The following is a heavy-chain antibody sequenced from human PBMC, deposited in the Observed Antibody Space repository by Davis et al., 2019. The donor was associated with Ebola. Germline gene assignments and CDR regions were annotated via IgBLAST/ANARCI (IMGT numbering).Heavy chain of an antibody. CDR1: GYSFISYA. CDR3: ARDLAASSGAHFFYFGMDV. V-gene: IGHV1-18*01. D-gene: IGHD6-25*01. Sequence: ASVKVSCKASGYSFISYAMHWVRQAPGQGLEWMGWISGYEDNTNYAPRFQGRFTLTKDRATSTVYMELRSLTSDDTAVYYCARDLAASSGAHFFYFGMDVWGEGTSVAVSS. J-gene: IGHJ6*04. CDR2: ISGYEDNT.